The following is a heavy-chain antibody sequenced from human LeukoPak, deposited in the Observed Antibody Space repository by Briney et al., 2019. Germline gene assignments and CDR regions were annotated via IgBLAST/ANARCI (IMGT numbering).Heavy chain of an antibody. D-gene: IGHD3-10*01. CDR3: ARGRYYYGSGSYYKSQVFPFDY. Sequence: GGSLRLSCAASGFTFSSYWMSWVRQAPGKGLEWVANIKQDGSEKYYVDSMKGRFTISRDNAKNSLYLQMNSLRAEDTAVYYCARGRYYYGSGSYYKSQVFPFDYWGQGTLVTVSS. J-gene: IGHJ4*02. CDR2: IKQDGSEK. CDR1: GFTFSSYW. V-gene: IGHV3-7*04.